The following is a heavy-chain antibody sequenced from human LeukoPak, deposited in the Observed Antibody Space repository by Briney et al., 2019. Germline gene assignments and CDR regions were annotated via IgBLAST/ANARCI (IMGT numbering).Heavy chain of an antibody. CDR3: ARHEVQLEPFDY. V-gene: IGHV4-59*01. CDR2: IYYSGIT. D-gene: IGHD1-1*01. J-gene: IGHJ4*02. Sequence: SETLSLTCTVSGGSLNSYYWSWIRQPPGKGLEWICYIYYSGITNYNPSLKSRVTISVDTSKNHFSLRLSSVTAADTAVYYCARHEVQLEPFDYWGQGTLVTVSS. CDR1: GGSLNSYY.